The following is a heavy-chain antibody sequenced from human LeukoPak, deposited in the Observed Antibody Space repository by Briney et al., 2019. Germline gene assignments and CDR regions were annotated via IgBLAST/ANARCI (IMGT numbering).Heavy chain of an antibody. Sequence: PGGSLRLSCAASGFTFSSYAMSWVRQAPGKGLEWVSAISGSGGSTYYADSVKGRFTISRDNSKNTLYLQMNSLRAEDTAVYYCAPQHGSGGYSDPYYFDYWGQGTLVTVSS. CDR1: GFTFSSYA. V-gene: IGHV3-23*01. D-gene: IGHD3-10*01. CDR2: ISGSGGST. J-gene: IGHJ4*02. CDR3: APQHGSGGYSDPYYFDY.